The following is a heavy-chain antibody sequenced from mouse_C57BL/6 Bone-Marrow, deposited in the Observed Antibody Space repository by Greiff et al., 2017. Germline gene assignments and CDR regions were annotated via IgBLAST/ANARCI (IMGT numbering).Heavy chain of an antibody. CDR1: GYTFTSYW. CDR3: AREGDYPDY. D-gene: IGHD2-4*01. J-gene: IGHJ2*01. Sequence: QVHVKQPGAELVKPGASVKLSCKASGYTFTSYWMHWVKQRPGQGLEWIGMIHPNSGSTNYNEKFKSKATLTVDKSSSTAYMQLSSLTSEDSAVYYCAREGDYPDYWGQGTTLTVSS. CDR2: IHPNSGST. V-gene: IGHV1-64*01.